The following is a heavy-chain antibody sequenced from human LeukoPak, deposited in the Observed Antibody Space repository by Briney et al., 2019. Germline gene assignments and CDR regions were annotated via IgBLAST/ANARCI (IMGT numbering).Heavy chain of an antibody. Sequence: PSETLSLTCTVSGGSITSYYWGWIRQPPGKGLEWIAYIYYSGRTNYNPSLKSRVTISIDMSKNQFSLKLSSVTAADTAVYYCARALKWAVEMAKGYYYYMDVWGKGTTVTVSS. D-gene: IGHD5-24*01. J-gene: IGHJ6*03. CDR1: GGSITSYY. CDR2: IYYSGRT. V-gene: IGHV4-59*01. CDR3: ARALKWAVEMAKGYYYYMDV.